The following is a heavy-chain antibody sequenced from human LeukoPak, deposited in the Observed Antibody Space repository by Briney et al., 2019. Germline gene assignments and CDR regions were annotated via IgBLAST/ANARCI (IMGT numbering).Heavy chain of an antibody. CDR2: ISAYNGNT. V-gene: IGHV1-18*01. Sequence: GASVKVSCKASGHTFTSYGISWVRQAPGQGLEWMGWISAYNGNTNYAQKLQGRVTMTTDTSTSTAYMELRSLRSDDTAVYYCARVGRAYCSSTSCYVQNWFDPWGQGTLVTVSS. CDR1: GHTFTSYG. J-gene: IGHJ5*02. D-gene: IGHD2-2*01. CDR3: ARVGRAYCSSTSCYVQNWFDP.